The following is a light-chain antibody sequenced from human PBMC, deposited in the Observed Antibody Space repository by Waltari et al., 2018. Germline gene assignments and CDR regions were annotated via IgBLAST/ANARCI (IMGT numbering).Light chain of an antibody. J-gene: IGLJ3*02. CDR3: SSYAGSNRV. CDR1: SSDVGGYVY. V-gene: IGLV2-8*01. CDR2: EVN. Sequence: QSALTQPPSASGSLGQSVTIPCTGISSDVGGYVYFSWYQQHPGKAPKVIIYEVNKRPSGVPGRFSGSRSGNTASLTVSGLQAEDEADYYCSSYAGSNRVFGGGTRLTVL.